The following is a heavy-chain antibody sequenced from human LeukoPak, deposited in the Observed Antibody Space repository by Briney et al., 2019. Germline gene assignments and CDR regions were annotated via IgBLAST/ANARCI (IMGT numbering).Heavy chain of an antibody. CDR1: GFTLSSYG. Sequence: GRSLRLSCAASGFTLSSYGMHWVRQAPGKGLEWVSYISSSSSYTNYADSVKGRFTISRDNAKNSLYLQMNSLRAEDTAVYYCARDQGLLVVAGRFGYWGQGTLVTVSS. V-gene: IGHV3-21*05. CDR2: ISSSSSYT. CDR3: ARDQGLLVVAGRFGY. J-gene: IGHJ4*02. D-gene: IGHD6-19*01.